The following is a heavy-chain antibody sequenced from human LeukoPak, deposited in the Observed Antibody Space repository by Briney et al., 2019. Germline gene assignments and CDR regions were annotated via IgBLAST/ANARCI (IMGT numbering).Heavy chain of an antibody. Sequence: GGSLRLSCAASGFTFSSYGMHWVRQAPGKGLEWVAFIRYDGSNKYYADSVKGRFTISRDNSKNTLYLQMNSLRSEDTAVYYCATAFKWLVPSDYWGQGTLVTVSS. CDR1: GFTFSSYG. CDR2: IRYDGSNK. V-gene: IGHV3-30*02. J-gene: IGHJ4*02. CDR3: ATAFKWLVPSDY. D-gene: IGHD6-19*01.